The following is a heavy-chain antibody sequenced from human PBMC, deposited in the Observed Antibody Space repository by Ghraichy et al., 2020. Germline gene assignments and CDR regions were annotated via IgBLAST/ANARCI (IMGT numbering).Heavy chain of an antibody. CDR1: GFTFSSYA. Sequence: LSLTCAASGFTFSSYAMSWVRQAPGKGLEWVSAISVSGGSTYYADSVKGRFTISRDNSKNTLYLQMNSLRAEDTAVYYCASTSGSYYAFDYWGQGTLVTVSS. D-gene: IGHD1-26*01. J-gene: IGHJ4*02. V-gene: IGHV3-23*01. CDR2: ISVSGGST. CDR3: ASTSGSYYAFDY.